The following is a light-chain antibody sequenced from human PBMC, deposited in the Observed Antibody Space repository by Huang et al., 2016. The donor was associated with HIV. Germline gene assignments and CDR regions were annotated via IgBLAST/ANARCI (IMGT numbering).Light chain of an antibody. CDR1: QSVNSNY. J-gene: IGKJ4*01. CDR2: DSS. V-gene: IGKV3D-20*01. CDR3: QQYGSSSLS. Sequence: ETVLTKSPATLSLSPGERATLSCGASQSVNSNYLAWYQQKPGLAPRLVIYDSSSRAAGIPDRFSGSGSGTDFTLTISRLEAEDFAVYYCQQYGSSSLSFGGGTKVEIK.